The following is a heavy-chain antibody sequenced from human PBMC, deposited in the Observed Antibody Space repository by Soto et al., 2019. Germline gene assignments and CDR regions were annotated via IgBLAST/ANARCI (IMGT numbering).Heavy chain of an antibody. D-gene: IGHD3-10*01. CDR3: ARDMGYSGLGQSTNIDYYYYGLDV. Sequence: QVQLVESGGGVVQPGRSLRLSCAASGFTFSNYAMHWVRQAPGKGLEWVAVTSYDGKNKYDADSVKGRFTISRDNSKNTLYLQMNSLRREDTAVYYCARDMGYSGLGQSTNIDYYYYGLDVWGQGTTVTVSS. J-gene: IGHJ6*02. CDR1: GFTFSNYA. CDR2: TSYDGKNK. V-gene: IGHV3-30*04.